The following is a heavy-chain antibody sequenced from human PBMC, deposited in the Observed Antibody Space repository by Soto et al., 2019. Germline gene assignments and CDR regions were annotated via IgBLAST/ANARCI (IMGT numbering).Heavy chain of an antibody. Sequence: EVQLLESGGGLVQPGGSLRLSCAASGFTFSSYAMSWVRQAPGKGLEWVSSVSSSSTYIYYADSVKGRFTISRDNAKNSLYLQMNSLRAEDTAIYYCARGSHSTTWYGGQFDYWGQGTLVTVSS. J-gene: IGHJ4*02. CDR1: GFTFSSYA. CDR3: ARGSHSTTWYGGQFDY. D-gene: IGHD6-13*01. CDR2: VSSSSTYI. V-gene: IGHV3-21*01.